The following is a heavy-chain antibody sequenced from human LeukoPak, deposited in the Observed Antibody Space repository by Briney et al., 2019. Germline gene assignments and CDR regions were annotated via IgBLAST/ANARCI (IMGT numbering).Heavy chain of an antibody. D-gene: IGHD3-3*01. CDR3: TTSLSEWLSPDY. V-gene: IGHV3-15*01. CDR1: GFTVSSNS. J-gene: IGHJ4*02. CDR2: IKSKTDGGTT. Sequence: GGSLRLSCTVSGFTVSSNSMSWVRQAPGKGLEWVGRIKSKTDGGTTDYAAPVKGRFTISRDDSKNTLYLQMNSLKTEDTAVYYCTTSLSEWLSPDYWGQGTLVTVSS.